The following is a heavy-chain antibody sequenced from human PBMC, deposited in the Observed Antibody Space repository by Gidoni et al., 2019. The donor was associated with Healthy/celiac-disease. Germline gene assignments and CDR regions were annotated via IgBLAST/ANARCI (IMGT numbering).Heavy chain of an antibody. V-gene: IGHV4-34*01. CDR1: GGSFSGYY. CDR2: INHSGST. Sequence: QVQLPQWGAGLLKPSETLSLTCAVYGGSFSGYYWSWIRQPPGKVLEWIGEINHSGSTNYNPSLKSRVTISVDTSKNQFSLKLSSVTAADTAVYYCARGYSSGWWGQGTLVTVSS. D-gene: IGHD6-19*01. J-gene: IGHJ4*02. CDR3: ARGYSSGW.